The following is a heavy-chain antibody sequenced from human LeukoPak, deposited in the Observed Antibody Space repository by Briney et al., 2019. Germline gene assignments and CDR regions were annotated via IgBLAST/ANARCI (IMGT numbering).Heavy chain of an antibody. CDR3: ARSGGSWEPRANLFDY. CDR1: GYTFTGYY. V-gene: IGHV1-2*02. J-gene: IGHJ4*02. CDR2: INPNSGGT. D-gene: IGHD1-26*01. Sequence: GASVKVSCKASGYTFTGYYMHWVRQAPGQGLEWMGWINPNSGGTNYAQKFQGRVTMTRDTSISTAYMELSRLRSDDTAVYYCARSGGSWEPRANLFDYWGQGTLVTVSS.